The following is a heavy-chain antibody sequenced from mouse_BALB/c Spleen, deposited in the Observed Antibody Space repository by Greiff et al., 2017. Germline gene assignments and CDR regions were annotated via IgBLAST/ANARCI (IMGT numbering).Heavy chain of an antibody. CDR1: GFNIKDTY. V-gene: IGHV14-3*02. D-gene: IGHD1-2*01. CDR2: IDPANGNT. CDR3: GTSYYGYEGGYAMDY. J-gene: IGHJ4*01. Sequence: EVQLQQSGAELVKPGASVKLSCTASGFNIKDTYMHWVKQRPEQGLEWIGRIDPANGNTKYDPKFQGKATITADTSSNTAYLQLNSLTSEDTAVYYCGTSYYGYEGGYAMDYWGQGTSVTVSS.